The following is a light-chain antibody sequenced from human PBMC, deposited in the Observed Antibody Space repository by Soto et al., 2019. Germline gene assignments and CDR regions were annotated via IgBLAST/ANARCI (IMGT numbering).Light chain of an antibody. CDR2: GAP. CDR3: QQFDSSVT. V-gene: IGKV3-20*01. Sequence: EIVLTQSPGSLSLSPGERATLSCRASQSVSSTFFAWYQQRPGQAPRLLMYGAPSRATGIPERFSGSGSGTDFTLTISRLEPEDFAVYYCQQFDSSVTFGQGTKVEIK. J-gene: IGKJ1*01. CDR1: QSVSSTF.